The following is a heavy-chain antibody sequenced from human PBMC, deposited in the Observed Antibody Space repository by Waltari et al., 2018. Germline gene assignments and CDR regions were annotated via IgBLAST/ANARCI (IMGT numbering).Heavy chain of an antibody. CDR1: GFTFVPSA. Sequence: EVQLLESGGGLVQPGGSLRLSCAASGFTFVPSAMTWVRQAPGKVLEWVSSMSGPALTTCYSDSGKGRFSISRDNSKKTLYLQINGLTADYTAVYYCAKVAGIAAAEFYFDFWGRGTLVTVSS. CDR3: AKVAGIAAAEFYFDF. D-gene: IGHD6-13*01. CDR2: MSGPALTT. J-gene: IGHJ4*02. V-gene: IGHV3-23*01.